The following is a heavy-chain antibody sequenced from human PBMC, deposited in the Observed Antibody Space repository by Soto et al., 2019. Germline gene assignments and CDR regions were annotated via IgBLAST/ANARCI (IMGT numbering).Heavy chain of an antibody. CDR1: GGSFSVYY. Sequence: RSETLSLACVVYGGSFSVYYWTWTRQAHRKGLGWIGAMNHSGSTNINSSLKRRVPISVDTSKDQSSLTWYSVTAAATLWYYLGKDRLYYHFWSGYENDSSYGMDVWGQGTTVTVSS. CDR2: MNHSGST. D-gene: IGHD3-3*02. CDR3: GKDRLYYHFWSGYENDSSYGMDV. V-gene: IGHV4-34*01. J-gene: IGHJ6*02.